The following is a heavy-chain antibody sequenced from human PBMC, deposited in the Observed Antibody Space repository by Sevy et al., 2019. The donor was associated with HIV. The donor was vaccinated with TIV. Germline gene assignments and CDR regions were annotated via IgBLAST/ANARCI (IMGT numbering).Heavy chain of an antibody. V-gene: IGHV3-23*01. D-gene: IGHD3-10*01. CDR2: ISITGGST. CDR1: GFTFSIYA. Sequence: GGSLRLSCAASGFTFSIYAMSWVRQAPGKGLEWVAGISITGGSTYYADSVKGRFTISRDNSKNTLYLQMNTLRVEDTAVYYCAKDRVSGTYYTGDFDYWGQGTLVTVSS. J-gene: IGHJ4*02. CDR3: AKDRVSGTYYTGDFDY.